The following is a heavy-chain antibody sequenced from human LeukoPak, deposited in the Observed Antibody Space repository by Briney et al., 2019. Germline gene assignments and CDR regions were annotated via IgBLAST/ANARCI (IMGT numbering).Heavy chain of an antibody. V-gene: IGHV4-31*03. Sequence: PSETLSLTCTVSGGSINSNNSYWTWARQHPGKGLEWLGYIHHSGSTYYNPSLKSRFTMSVDTSKNQFSLKVNTVTAADTAVYYCARGTYSTTWLGVVYFDYWGQGTLVTVSS. CDR1: GGSINSNNSY. CDR3: ARGTYSTTWLGVVYFDY. D-gene: IGHD6-13*01. CDR2: IHHSGST. J-gene: IGHJ4*02.